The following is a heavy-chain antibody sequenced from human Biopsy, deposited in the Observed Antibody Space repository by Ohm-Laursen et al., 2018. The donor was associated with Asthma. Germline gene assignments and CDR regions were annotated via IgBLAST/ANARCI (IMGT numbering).Heavy chain of an antibody. Sequence: SVKVSCKASGDSFSNYAISWVRQAPGQGLEWMGGLIPVLGTPDYAQMFEGRVTITADESTSTAYMELSSLSSEDTAVYYCARGYSGSDRIVYYYSDLEVWGQGTTVTVS. CDR1: GDSFSNYA. J-gene: IGHJ6*02. V-gene: IGHV1-69*13. D-gene: IGHD5-12*01. CDR3: ARGYSGSDRIVYYYSDLEV. CDR2: LIPVLGTP.